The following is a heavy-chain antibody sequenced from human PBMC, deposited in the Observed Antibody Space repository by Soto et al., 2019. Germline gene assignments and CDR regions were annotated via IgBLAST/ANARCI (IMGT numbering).Heavy chain of an antibody. CDR3: ARDKELSYCDSSGFDWFDP. Sequence: ASVKVSCKASGYTFTSYGISWVRQAPGQGLEWMGWISTYNGNTNYAQKLQDRVTLTTDTSTSTAYMELRTLRSDDTAVYYCARDKELSYCDSSGFDWFDPWGQGTLVTVSS. CDR1: GYTFTSYG. V-gene: IGHV1-18*01. CDR2: ISTYNGNT. J-gene: IGHJ5*02. D-gene: IGHD3-22*01.